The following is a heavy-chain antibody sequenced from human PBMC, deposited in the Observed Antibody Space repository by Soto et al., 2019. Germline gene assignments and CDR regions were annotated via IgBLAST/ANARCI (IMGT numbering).Heavy chain of an antibody. J-gene: IGHJ4*02. CDR3: ARVSRRYCSGDRCHFDL. Sequence: QVQLQESGPRLVKPSETLSLTCTVSGGSMSNYYWNWIRQPPGKGLEWIGYIYYSGSTNYNPSLKRRLTISLDTPNNQFSLKLSSVIAADTAVYYCARVSRRYCSGDRCHFDLWGQGTLVTVSS. CDR2: IYYSGST. CDR1: GGSMSNYY. D-gene: IGHD2-15*01. V-gene: IGHV4-59*01.